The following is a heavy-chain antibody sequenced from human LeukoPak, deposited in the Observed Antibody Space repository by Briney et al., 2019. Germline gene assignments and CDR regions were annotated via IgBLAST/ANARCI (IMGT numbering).Heavy chain of an antibody. D-gene: IGHD4-17*01. Sequence: SETLSLTCTVSGGSISSSSYYWGWIRQPPGKGLEWIGSIYYSGSTYYNPPLKNRVTISIDKSKNQFSLKMNSVTAADTAIYFCGAGDSYYFDYWGQGTLVTVSS. CDR1: GGSISSSSYY. CDR3: GAGDSYYFDY. V-gene: IGHV4-39*07. J-gene: IGHJ4*02. CDR2: IYYSGST.